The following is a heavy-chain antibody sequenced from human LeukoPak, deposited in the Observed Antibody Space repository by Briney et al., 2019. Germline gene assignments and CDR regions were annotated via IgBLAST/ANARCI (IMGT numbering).Heavy chain of an antibody. CDR2: ISADGPT. CDR1: GFTFSSSP. Sequence: SGGSLRLSCAASGFTFSSSPMSWVRQAPGKGLDWVSSISADGPTYYADSVKGRFTISRDNSKNTLYLQMNSLRAEDTAVYYCAKDLYYDSSPPYYFDYWGQGTLVTVSS. V-gene: IGHV3-23*01. D-gene: IGHD3-22*01. J-gene: IGHJ4*02. CDR3: AKDLYYDSSPPYYFDY.